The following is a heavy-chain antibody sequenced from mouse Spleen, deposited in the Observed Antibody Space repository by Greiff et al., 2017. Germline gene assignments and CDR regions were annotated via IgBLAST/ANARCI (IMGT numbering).Heavy chain of an antibody. V-gene: IGHV14-4*01. CDR3: TTRGDFDY. Sequence: VHVKQSGAELVRPGASVKLSCTASGFNIKDDYMHWVKQRPEQGLEWIGWIDPENGDTEYASKFQGKATITADTSSNTAYLQLSSLTSEDTAVYYCTTRGDFDYWGQGTTLTVSS. J-gene: IGHJ2*01. CDR1: GFNIKDDY. CDR2: IDPENGDT.